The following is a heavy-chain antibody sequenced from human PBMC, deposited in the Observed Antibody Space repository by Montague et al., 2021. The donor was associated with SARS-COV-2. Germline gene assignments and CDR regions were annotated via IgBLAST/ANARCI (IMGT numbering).Heavy chain of an antibody. V-gene: IGHV6-1*01. CDR1: GDSVSRNNPA. J-gene: IGHJ3*02. CDR2: TYYGSSWNT. D-gene: IGHD1-1*01. Sequence: CAISGDSVSRNNPAWNWIRQSPSRGLEWLGRTYYGSSWNTDYAVSVKSRITISPDTSKNQFSPHLNSVTPEDTAVYYCARGWIYAFDIWSQGTMVTVSS. CDR3: ARGWIYAFDI.